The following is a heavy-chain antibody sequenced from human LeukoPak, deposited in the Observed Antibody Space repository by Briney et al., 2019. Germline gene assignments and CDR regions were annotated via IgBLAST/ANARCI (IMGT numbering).Heavy chain of an antibody. D-gene: IGHD4-17*01. V-gene: IGHV3-21*01. CDR1: GFTFSSYS. Sequence: GGFLRLSCAASGFTFSSYSMNWVRQAPGKGLEWVSSISSSSSYIYYADSVKGRFTISRDNAKNSLYLQMNSLRAEDTAVYYCARDRDAVTTGIFDYWGQGTLVTVSS. CDR2: ISSSSSYI. J-gene: IGHJ4*02. CDR3: ARDRDAVTTGIFDY.